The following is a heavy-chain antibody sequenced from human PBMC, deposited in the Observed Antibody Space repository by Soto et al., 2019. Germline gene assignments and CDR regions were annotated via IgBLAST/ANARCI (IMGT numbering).Heavy chain of an antibody. J-gene: IGHJ3*02. CDR2: IYYSGST. V-gene: IGHV4-39*02. CDR3: ARDPGFDAFDI. Sequence: QLQLQESGPGLVKPSETLSLTCTVSGGSISSSSYYWGWIRQPPGKGLEWIGSIYYSGSTYSTTSLNSGVTIPVDTSKHQFSLKLSSVTAADTAVYYCARDPGFDAFDIWGQGTMVTVSS. CDR1: GGSISSSSYY.